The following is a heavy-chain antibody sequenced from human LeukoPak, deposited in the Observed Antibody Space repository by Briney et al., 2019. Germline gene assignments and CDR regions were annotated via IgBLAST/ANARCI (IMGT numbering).Heavy chain of an antibody. D-gene: IGHD3-22*01. V-gene: IGHV4-30-4*01. CDR2: IYYSGST. CDR3: ARQATSNYYDSSGYYPSDFDY. CDR1: GGSISSGDYY. J-gene: IGHJ4*02. Sequence: SQTLSLTCTVSGGSISSGDYYWSWIRQPPGKGLEWIGYIYYSGSTYYNPSLKSRVTISVDTSKNQFSLKLSSVTAADTAVYYCARQATSNYYDSSGYYPSDFDYWGQGTLVTVSS.